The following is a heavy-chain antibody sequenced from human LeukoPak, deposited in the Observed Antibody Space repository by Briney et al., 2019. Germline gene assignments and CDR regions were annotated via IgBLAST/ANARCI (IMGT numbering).Heavy chain of an antibody. J-gene: IGHJ5*02. CDR1: GGTFTSYD. Sequence: ASVKVSCKASGGTFTSYDINWVRQATGQGLEWMGWMNPNSGNTGYAQKFQGRVTMTRNTSISTAYMELSSLRSEDTAVYYCARGQVKYNWNYGRNWFDPWGQGTLVTVSS. CDR2: MNPNSGNT. D-gene: IGHD1-7*01. V-gene: IGHV1-8*01. CDR3: ARGQVKYNWNYGRNWFDP.